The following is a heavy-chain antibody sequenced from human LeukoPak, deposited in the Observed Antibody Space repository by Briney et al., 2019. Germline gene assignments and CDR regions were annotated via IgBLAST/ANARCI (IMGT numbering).Heavy chain of an antibody. V-gene: IGHV3-23*01. J-gene: IGHJ4*02. CDR1: GFTVSSNY. D-gene: IGHD4-11*01. Sequence: GGSLRLSCAASGFTVSSNYMSWVRQAPGKGLEWVSAISGSGGSTYYADSVKGRFTISRDNSKNTLYLQMNSLRAEGTAVYYCAKDWTDDYSNYGSLDYWGQGTLVTVSS. CDR3: AKDWTDDYSNYGSLDY. CDR2: ISGSGGST.